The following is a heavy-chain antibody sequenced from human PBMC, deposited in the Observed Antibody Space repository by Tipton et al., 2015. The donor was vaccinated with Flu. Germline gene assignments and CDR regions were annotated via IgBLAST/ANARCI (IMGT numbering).Heavy chain of an antibody. J-gene: IGHJ6*02. CDR2: IYTSGST. Sequence: TLSLTCTVSGDSISSGTHYWSWIRQPAGKGLEWIGRIYTSGSTNYNPSLKTRVTISVDTSKNQFSLKLSSVTAADTAVYYCARDDGDYGSESYHYYYGMDVWRQGTTVTVSS. CDR3: ARDDGDYGSESYHYYYGMDV. D-gene: IGHD3-10*01. V-gene: IGHV4-61*02. CDR1: GDSISSGTHY.